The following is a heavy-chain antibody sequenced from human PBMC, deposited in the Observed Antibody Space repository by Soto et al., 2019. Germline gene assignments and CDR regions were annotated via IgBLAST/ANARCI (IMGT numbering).Heavy chain of an antibody. D-gene: IGHD2-15*01. Sequence: QVQLVESGGGVVQPGRSLRLSCAASGFTFSSYGMHWVRQVPGKGLEWLALISYDGSNKYYADSVKGRFTISRDNSKNTLYLQMNSLRAEDTAVYYCAKDRNIVVVVAPLDYWGQGTLVTVSS. CDR2: ISYDGSNK. CDR1: GFTFSSYG. CDR3: AKDRNIVVVVAPLDY. V-gene: IGHV3-30*18. J-gene: IGHJ4*02.